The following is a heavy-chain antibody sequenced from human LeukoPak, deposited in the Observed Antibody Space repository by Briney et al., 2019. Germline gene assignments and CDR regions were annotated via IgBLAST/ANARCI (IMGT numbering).Heavy chain of an antibody. CDR2: MKKDGSET. CDR1: GFTFSSYS. Sequence: PGGSLRLSCVVSGFTFSSYSMIWVRQAPGKGLQWVANMKKDGSETNYVDSVKGRFTISRDNAKNSLYLQMNSLRAEGTAVYYCGRHRSGSGTYFIDYWGQGTLVSVSS. D-gene: IGHD3-10*01. V-gene: IGHV3-7*01. J-gene: IGHJ4*02. CDR3: GRHRSGSGTYFIDY.